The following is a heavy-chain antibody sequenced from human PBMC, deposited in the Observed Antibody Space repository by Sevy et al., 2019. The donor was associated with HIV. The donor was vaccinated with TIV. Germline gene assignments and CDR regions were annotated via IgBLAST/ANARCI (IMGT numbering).Heavy chain of an antibody. D-gene: IGHD3-22*01. V-gene: IGHV1-24*01. CDR3: ATTKDYYDSSGSPFDF. Sequence: ASVKVSCNVSGYALSQLALHWVRQTPVKGLDWMGTFDPEDGKRIYAQKFQGRVTMTEDTSTDTAYMELSSLRSEDTAVYYCATTKDYYDSSGSPFDFWGQGTLVTVSS. J-gene: IGHJ4*02. CDR2: FDPEDGKR. CDR1: GYALSQLA.